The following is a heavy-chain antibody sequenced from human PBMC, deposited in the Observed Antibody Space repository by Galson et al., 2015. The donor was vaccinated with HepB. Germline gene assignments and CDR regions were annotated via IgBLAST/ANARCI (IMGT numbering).Heavy chain of an antibody. CDR1: GFTFSSYS. J-gene: IGHJ3*02. CDR2: ISSSSSYI. V-gene: IGHV3-21*01. CDR3: AREEQQLANDAFDI. Sequence: SLRLSCAASGFTFSSYSMNWVRQAPGKGLEWVSSISSSSSYIYHADSVKGRFTISRDNAKDSLYLQMNSLRAEDTAVYYCAREEQQLANDAFDIWGQGTMVTVSS. D-gene: IGHD6-13*01.